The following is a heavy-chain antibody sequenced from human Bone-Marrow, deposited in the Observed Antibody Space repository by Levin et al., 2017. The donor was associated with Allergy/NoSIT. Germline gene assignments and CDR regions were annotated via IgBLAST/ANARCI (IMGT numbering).Heavy chain of an antibody. CDR2: INPNSGGT. Sequence: GESLKISCKASGYTFTGYYMHWVRQAPGQGLEWMGWINPNSGGTNYAQKFQSRVTMTRDTSISTAYMELSSLRSDDTAVYYCARNFLGSGWYSPGDYWGQGTLVTVSS. D-gene: IGHD6-19*01. CDR1: GYTFTGYY. V-gene: IGHV1-2*02. J-gene: IGHJ4*02. CDR3: ARNFLGSGWYSPGDY.